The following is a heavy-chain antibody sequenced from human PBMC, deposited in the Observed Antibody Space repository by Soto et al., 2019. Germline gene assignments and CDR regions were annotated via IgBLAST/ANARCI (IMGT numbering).Heavy chain of an antibody. CDR1: GFTFSRYA. Sequence: GGSLRLSCAAPGFTFSRYAMSWFRQAPGKGLEWVSSISANSGDTSYADSVKGRFTISRDNSKNTLFLQMNSLRAEDTAIYYCANRKEYSFDYWGQGTLVTVSS. D-gene: IGHD2-15*01. CDR2: ISANSGDT. V-gene: IGHV3-23*01. J-gene: IGHJ4*02. CDR3: ANRKEYSFDY.